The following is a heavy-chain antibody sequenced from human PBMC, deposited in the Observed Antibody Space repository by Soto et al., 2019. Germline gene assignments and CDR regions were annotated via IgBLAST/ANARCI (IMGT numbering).Heavy chain of an antibody. Sequence: QVQLVQSGAEVKKPGSSVKVSCKASGGTFSSYAISWVRQAPGQGLEWMGGIIPIFGTANYAQKFQGRVTITADESTSTAYRELSSLRSEDTAVYYCAALWFGEAPNSNYYLGMDVWGQGTTVT. CDR3: AALWFGEAPNSNYYLGMDV. J-gene: IGHJ6*02. CDR1: GGTFSSYA. CDR2: IIPIFGTA. V-gene: IGHV1-69*01. D-gene: IGHD3-10*01.